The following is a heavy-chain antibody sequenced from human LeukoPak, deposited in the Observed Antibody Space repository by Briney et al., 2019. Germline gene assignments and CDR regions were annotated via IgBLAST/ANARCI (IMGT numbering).Heavy chain of an antibody. D-gene: IGHD6-13*01. J-gene: IGHJ2*01. CDR2: TYTSGST. Sequence: SETLSLTCAVYGGSFSGYYWSWIRRPPGKGLEWIGRTYTSGSTNYNPSLKSRVTMSVDMSKNQFSLKLSSMIAADTAVYYCARVSSSWYQDWYFDLWGRGTLVTVPS. CDR3: ARVSSSWYQDWYFDL. CDR1: GGSFSGYY. V-gene: IGHV4-59*10.